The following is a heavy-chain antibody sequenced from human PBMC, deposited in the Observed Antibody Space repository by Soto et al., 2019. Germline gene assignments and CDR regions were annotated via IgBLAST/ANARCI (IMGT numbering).Heavy chain of an antibody. V-gene: IGHV1-8*01. CDR2: MNPNSGNT. D-gene: IGHD1-7*01. CDR1: GYTFTSYD. Sequence: ASVKVSCKASGYTFTSYDINWVRQATGQGLEWMGWMNPNSGNTGYAQKFQGRVTMTRNTSISTAYMELSSLRSEDTAVYYCARDLRYWNYVYFDYWGQGTLVTVSS. J-gene: IGHJ4*02. CDR3: ARDLRYWNYVYFDY.